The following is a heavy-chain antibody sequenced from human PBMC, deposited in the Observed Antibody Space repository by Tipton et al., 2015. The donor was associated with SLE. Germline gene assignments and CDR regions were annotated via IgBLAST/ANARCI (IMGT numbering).Heavy chain of an antibody. CDR1: GGSFSGYY. CDR2: INHSGST. V-gene: IGHV4-34*01. CDR3: ARVGSSSSLWFDP. D-gene: IGHD6-6*01. Sequence: LRLSCAVYGGSFSGYYWSWIRQPPGKGLEWIGEINHSGSTNYNPSLKSRVTISVDTSKNQFSLKLSSVTAADTAVYYCARVGSSSSLWFDPWGQGTLVTVSS. J-gene: IGHJ5*02.